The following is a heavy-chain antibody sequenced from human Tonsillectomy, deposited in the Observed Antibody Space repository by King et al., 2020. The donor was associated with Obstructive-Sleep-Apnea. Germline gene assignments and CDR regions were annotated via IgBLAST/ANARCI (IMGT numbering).Heavy chain of an antibody. Sequence: VQLVESGGGLVQPGGSLRLSCAASGFTFSYYAMGWVRQGPGKGLEWVSAISGSGARTSYAESMEGRFTISRDNSKNTLYLHMNNLSADDTAVYYCAKARSLAAALRDWGQGTQVIVSS. D-gene: IGHD6-13*01. V-gene: IGHV3-23*04. J-gene: IGHJ4*02. CDR1: GFTFSYYA. CDR3: AKARSLAAALRD. CDR2: ISGSGART.